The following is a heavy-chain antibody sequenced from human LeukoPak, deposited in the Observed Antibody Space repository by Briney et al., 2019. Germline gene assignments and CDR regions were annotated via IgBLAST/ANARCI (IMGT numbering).Heavy chain of an antibody. Sequence: RPSETLSLTCSVSGGSISTYYWSWIQQSPGKGLEWIGYIYYSGNTNKNPSLKSRLIISVDTSKNQFSLKLSSVTAADTAVYYCARVGDGNFDYWGQGTLVTVSS. J-gene: IGHJ4*02. CDR1: GGSISTYY. CDR3: ARVGDGNFDY. V-gene: IGHV4-59*01. CDR2: IYYSGNT.